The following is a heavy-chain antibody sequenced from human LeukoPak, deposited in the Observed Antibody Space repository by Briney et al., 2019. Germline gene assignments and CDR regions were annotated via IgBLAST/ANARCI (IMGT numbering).Heavy chain of an antibody. CDR1: GYTFTGCY. CDR2: INPNSGGT. J-gene: IGHJ5*02. CDR3: ARARLTMVRGVISHNWFDP. D-gene: IGHD3-10*01. V-gene: IGHV1-2*02. Sequence: ASVKVSCKASGYTFTGCYMHWVRQAPGQGLEWMGWINPNSGGTNYAQKFQGRVTMTRDTSISTAYMELSRLRSDDTAVYYCARARLTMVRGVISHNWFDPWGQGTLVTVSS.